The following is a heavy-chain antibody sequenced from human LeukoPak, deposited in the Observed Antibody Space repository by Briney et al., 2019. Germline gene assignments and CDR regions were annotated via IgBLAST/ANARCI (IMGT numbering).Heavy chain of an antibody. CDR1: GFTFRSYG. CDR2: IWYDGSKK. J-gene: IGHJ3*02. CDR3: ARGLGGNSAAFDI. Sequence: SGGSLRLSCAASGFTFRSYGVHWVRQAPGKGPEWVAVIWYDGSKKYYADSVKGRLTISRDNSKNTLYLQMNSLRAEDTAVYYCARGLGGNSAAFDIWGQGTMVTVSS. V-gene: IGHV3-33*01. D-gene: IGHD4-23*01.